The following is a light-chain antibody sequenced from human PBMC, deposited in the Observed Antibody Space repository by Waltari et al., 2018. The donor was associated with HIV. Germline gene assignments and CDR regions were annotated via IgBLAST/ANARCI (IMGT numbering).Light chain of an antibody. Sequence: QSVLTQPPSASGTPGQRVTISCSGSSSSIGSNTVNWFQQLPGTAPKLLIYSNNHRPSGVPDRFSGSKSGTSASLAISGLQSEDEADYYYAAWDDSLNGFWVFGGGTKLTVL. V-gene: IGLV1-44*01. CDR1: SSSIGSNT. CDR3: AAWDDSLNGFWV. J-gene: IGLJ3*02. CDR2: SNN.